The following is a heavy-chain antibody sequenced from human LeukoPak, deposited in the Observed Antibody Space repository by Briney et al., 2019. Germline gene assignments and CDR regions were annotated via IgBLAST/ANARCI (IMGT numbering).Heavy chain of an antibody. J-gene: IGHJ4*02. CDR2: IYPGDSDT. CDR1: GYRFTSYW. CDR3: ARQGAYYGSGPSSYYFDY. D-gene: IGHD3-10*01. V-gene: IGHV5-51*01. Sequence: GESLKISCKGSGYRFTSYWIGWVRQMPGKGLEWMGIIYPGDSDTRYSPSFQGQVTISADKSTSTAYLQWSSLKASDTAMYYCARQGAYYGSGPSSYYFDYWGQGTLVTVSS.